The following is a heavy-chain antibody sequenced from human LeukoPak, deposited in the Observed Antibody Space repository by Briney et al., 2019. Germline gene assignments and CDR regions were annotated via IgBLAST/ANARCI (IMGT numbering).Heavy chain of an antibody. CDR3: VSWYYFDY. D-gene: IGHD6-13*01. V-gene: IGHV1-2*02. CDR2: INPNSGGT. J-gene: IGHJ4*02. Sequence: ASVKVSCKASGYTFTNYHMNWVRQAPGQGLEWMGWINPNSGGTNYAQKFQGRVTMTRDTSIGTAYMELSRLRSDDTAVYYCVSWYYFDYWGQGTLVTVSS. CDR1: GYTFTNYH.